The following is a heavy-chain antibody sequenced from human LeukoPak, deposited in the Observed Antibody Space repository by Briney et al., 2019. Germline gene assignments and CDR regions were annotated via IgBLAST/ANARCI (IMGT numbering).Heavy chain of an antibody. CDR1: GGSISSSSYY. V-gene: IGHV4-61*05. Sequence: ETLSLTCTVSGGSISSSSYYWGWIRQPPGKGLEWIGYIYYTGSTSYNPSLKSRVTMSLDASKNQFSLELNSVTPADTAVYYCARGGNYWPQWWFDPWGRGTLVSVSS. CDR3: ARGGNYWPQWWFDP. D-gene: IGHD1-26*01. J-gene: IGHJ5*02. CDR2: IYYTGST.